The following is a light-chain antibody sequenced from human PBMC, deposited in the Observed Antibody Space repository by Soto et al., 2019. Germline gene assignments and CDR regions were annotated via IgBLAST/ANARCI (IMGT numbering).Light chain of an antibody. J-gene: IGKJ3*01. CDR1: QSVSSSY. V-gene: IGKV3-20*01. Sequence: EIVLTQSPGTLSLSPGEGATLSCRASQSVSSSYLAWYQQKPGQAPRLLIYGASSRATGIPDRFSGSGSGTDFTLTISRLEPEDFAVYFCQQYGISPPLFTFGPGTKVDIK. CDR2: GAS. CDR3: QQYGISPPLFT.